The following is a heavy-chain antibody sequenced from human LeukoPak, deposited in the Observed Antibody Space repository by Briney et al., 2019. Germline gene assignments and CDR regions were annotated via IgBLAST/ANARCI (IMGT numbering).Heavy chain of an antibody. CDR2: ISGSGGST. CDR1: GFTFSSYA. J-gene: IGHJ4*02. Sequence: GGSLRLSCAASGFTFSSYAMSWVRQAPGKGLEWVSAISGSGGSTYYADSVKGRFTISRDNSKNTLYLQMNSLRPDDTAMYYCAKGRIVLVTATFDYWGQGTLVTVSS. CDR3: AKGRIVLVTATFDY. V-gene: IGHV3-23*01. D-gene: IGHD2-21*02.